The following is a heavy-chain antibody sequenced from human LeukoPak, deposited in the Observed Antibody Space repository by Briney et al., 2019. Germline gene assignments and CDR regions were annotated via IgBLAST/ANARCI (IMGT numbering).Heavy chain of an antibody. V-gene: IGHV1-2*02. D-gene: IGHD6-13*01. CDR1: GYTFSDYY. Sequence: ASVKVSCKAFGYTFSDYYMHWVRQAPGQGLEWMGWINPNSGDTHYAQMFQGRVTMTRDTSINAAYMELRRLRSDDTAVYYCAKSAQYSSAWFTGSFDYWGQGTLVTVSS. CDR3: AKSAQYSSAWFTGSFDY. J-gene: IGHJ4*02. CDR2: INPNSGDT.